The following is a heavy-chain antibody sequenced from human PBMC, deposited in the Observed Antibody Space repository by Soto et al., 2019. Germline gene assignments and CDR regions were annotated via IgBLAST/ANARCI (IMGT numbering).Heavy chain of an antibody. CDR3: WGGVVVPAATNNWFDP. J-gene: IGHJ5*02. V-gene: IGHV3-23*01. CDR2: ISGSGGST. CDR1: GFTFSSYA. Sequence: GSLRLSCAASGFTFSSYAMSWVRQAPGKGLEWVSAISGSGGSTYYADSVKGRFTISRDNSKSTLYLQMNSLRAEDTAVYYCWGGVVVPAATNNWFDPWGQGTLVTVSS. D-gene: IGHD2-2*01.